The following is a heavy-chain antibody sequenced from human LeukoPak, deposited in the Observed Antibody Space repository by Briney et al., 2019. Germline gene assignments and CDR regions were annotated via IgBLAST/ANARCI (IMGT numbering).Heavy chain of an antibody. CDR2: IIHNGSR. V-gene: IGHV4-34*01. CDR1: GDSFSGYY. D-gene: IGHD2-15*01. J-gene: IGHJ1*01. Sequence: KPSETLSLTCDVYGDSFSGYYWTGIRQTPEKGLEWIGEIIHNGSRSVNPSLESRVTISVDTSKNQFSLKLTSVTAADTSVYYCVRGFCRGDSCYSAEYFQHWGQGTLVTVSS. CDR3: VRGFCRGDSCYSAEYFQH.